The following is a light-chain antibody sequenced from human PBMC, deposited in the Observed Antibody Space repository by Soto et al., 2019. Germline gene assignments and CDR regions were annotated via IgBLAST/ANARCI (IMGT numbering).Light chain of an antibody. CDR1: TGVGTSGYH. V-gene: IGLV7-43*01. CDR3: LLYQAGTQASV. J-gene: IGLJ3*02. Sequence: VVTQEPSLTVYPGGPLTLTCASSTGVGTSGYHPNCFQQKPGQAPKSQIYNKVNRHSCTPARFSGSLRGGKASLTLLGVKPEDEGEYYRLLYQAGTQASVFGGGTLLSVL. CDR2: NKV.